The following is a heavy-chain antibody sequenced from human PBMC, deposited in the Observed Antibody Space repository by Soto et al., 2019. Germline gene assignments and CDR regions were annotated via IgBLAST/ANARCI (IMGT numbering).Heavy chain of an antibody. D-gene: IGHD3-22*01. CDR3: ARDLGYYDSSGYFDY. J-gene: IGHJ4*02. Sequence: GGSLRLSCAASGFTFSDYYMSWIRQAPGKGLEWVSYISSSDSIVSYADSVKGRFTISRDNAKNSLYLQMNSLRAENTAVYFCARDLGYYDSSGYFDYWGQGTLVTVSS. CDR1: GFTFSDYY. V-gene: IGHV3-11*01. CDR2: ISSSDSIV.